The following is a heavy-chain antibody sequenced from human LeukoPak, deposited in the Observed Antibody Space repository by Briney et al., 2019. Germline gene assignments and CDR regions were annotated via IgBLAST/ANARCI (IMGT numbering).Heavy chain of an antibody. D-gene: IGHD6-13*01. J-gene: IGHJ4*02. CDR1: GFTFSSYA. CDR2: ISGSGGST. V-gene: IGHV3-23*01. CDR3: AKPPAAARYYFDY. Sequence: SGGSLRLSCAASGFTFSSYAMSWVRQAPGKGLEWVSAISGSGGSTYYADSVKGRFTISRDNSKNTLYLQMNSLRAEDTAVYYCAKPPAAARYYFDYWGQGTLVTVSS.